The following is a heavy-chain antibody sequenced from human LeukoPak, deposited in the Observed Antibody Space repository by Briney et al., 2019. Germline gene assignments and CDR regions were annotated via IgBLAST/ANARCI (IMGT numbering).Heavy chain of an antibody. CDR1: GFTFDDYA. V-gene: IGHV3-43D*03. J-gene: IGHJ4*02. Sequence: GGSLRLSCAASGFTFDDYAMHWVRQAPGKGLEWVSLISWDGGSTYYADSVKGRFTISRDNSKNSLYLQMNSLRAEDTALYYCAKDIGYGGNPDTCFDYWGQGTLVTVSS. D-gene: IGHD4-23*01. CDR3: AKDIGYGGNPDTCFDY. CDR2: ISWDGGST.